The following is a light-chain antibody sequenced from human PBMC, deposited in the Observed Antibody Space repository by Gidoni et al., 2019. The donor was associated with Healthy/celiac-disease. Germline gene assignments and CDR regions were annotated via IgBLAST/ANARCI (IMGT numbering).Light chain of an antibody. V-gene: IGKV2-28*01. J-gene: IGKJ1*01. CDR1: QSLLHSNGYKY. CDR3: MQALQSPRT. Sequence: EIVLTQSPLSLPVTPGEPATIPCRSSQSLLHSNGYKYVDWYLQKPGQSPQLLIYLGSNRASGVPDRFSGSGSGTDFTLKISRVEAEDVGVYYCMQALQSPRTFGQGTKVEIK. CDR2: LGS.